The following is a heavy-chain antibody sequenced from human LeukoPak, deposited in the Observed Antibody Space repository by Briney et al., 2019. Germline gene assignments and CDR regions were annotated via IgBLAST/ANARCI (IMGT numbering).Heavy chain of an antibody. D-gene: IGHD4-17*01. Sequence: GGSLRLSCAASGFTFSSYWMNWARQAPGKGLEWVAVISYDGSNKYYADSVKGRFTISRDNSKNTLYLQMNSLRAEDTAVYYCASALDYGDFDYWGQGTLATVSS. J-gene: IGHJ4*02. CDR2: ISYDGSNK. V-gene: IGHV3-30-3*01. CDR1: GFTFSSYW. CDR3: ASALDYGDFDY.